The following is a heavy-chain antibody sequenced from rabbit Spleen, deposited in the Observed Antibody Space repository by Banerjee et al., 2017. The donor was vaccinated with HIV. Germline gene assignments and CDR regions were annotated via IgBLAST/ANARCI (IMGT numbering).Heavy chain of an antibody. V-gene: IGHV1S45*01. CDR2: IAGDSSGFT. Sequence: QQQLEESGGDLVKPGASLTLTCKASGLDLSSRYWICWVRQAPGKGLEWISCIAGDSSGFTYSATWAKGRFTCSKTSSTTVTLQMTSLTAADTATYFCARDLVAAIGWNFNLWGQGTLVTVS. D-gene: IGHD5-1*01. CDR3: ARDLVAAIGWNFNL. J-gene: IGHJ4*01. CDR1: GLDLSSRYW.